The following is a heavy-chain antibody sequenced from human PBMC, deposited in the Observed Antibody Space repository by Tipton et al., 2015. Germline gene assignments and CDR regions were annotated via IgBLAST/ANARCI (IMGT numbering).Heavy chain of an antibody. V-gene: IGHV4-59*12. CDR3: ARGRSIVGVRDAFDI. J-gene: IGHJ3*02. D-gene: IGHD1-26*01. CDR2: IFDSGIT. CDR1: GGSISSDY. Sequence: TLSLTCTVSGGSISSDYWSWIRQSPGKGLEWIGYIFDSGITNYNPSLKSRLTISLDTSENQFSLNLTSVTAADTAVYYCARGRSIVGVRDAFDIWGQGTMVTVSS.